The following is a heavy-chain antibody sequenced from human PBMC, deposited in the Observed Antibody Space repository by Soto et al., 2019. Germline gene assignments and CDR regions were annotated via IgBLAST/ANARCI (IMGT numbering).Heavy chain of an antibody. CDR3: VRDGGRQQMEPRGWYDP. Sequence: SETLSLTCTVSGVSITSGYYYWAWFRQQPGRGLEWIGYISYSGNTWYNPSLESRLTISRDTSKNQFYLNLSSMTAADTAVYYCVRDGGRQQMEPRGWYDPWGQGILVTVSS. J-gene: IGHJ5*02. D-gene: IGHD6-13*01. CDR1: GVSITSGYYY. V-gene: IGHV4-31*03. CDR2: ISYSGNT.